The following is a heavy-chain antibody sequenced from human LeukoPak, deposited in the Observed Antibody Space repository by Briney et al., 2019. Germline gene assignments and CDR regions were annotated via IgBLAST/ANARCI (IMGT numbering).Heavy chain of an antibody. CDR2: IYHSGST. V-gene: IGHV4-30-2*01. Sequence: PSETLSLTCTVSGGSISSGGYYWSWLRQPPGKGLKWIGYIYHSGSTYYNPSLKSRVTISVDRSKNQFSLKLSSVTAADTAVYYCARGDQPVNLDYWGQGTLVTVSS. D-gene: IGHD4-11*01. CDR1: GGSISSGGYY. J-gene: IGHJ4*02. CDR3: ARGDQPVNLDY.